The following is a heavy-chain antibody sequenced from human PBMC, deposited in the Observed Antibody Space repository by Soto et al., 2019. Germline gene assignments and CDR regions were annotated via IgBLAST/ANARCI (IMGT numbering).Heavy chain of an antibody. CDR2: IIPIFGTA. CDR1: GGTFSSYA. V-gene: IGHV1-69*13. CDR3: AREYCSGTSCPSPGHY. J-gene: IGHJ4*02. D-gene: IGHD2-2*01. Sequence: SVKVSCKASGGTFSSYAISWVRQAPGQGLEWMGGIIPIFGTANYAQKFQGRVTITADESTSTAYMELSSLRSEDTAVYYCAREYCSGTSCPSPGHYWGQGTLVTVSS.